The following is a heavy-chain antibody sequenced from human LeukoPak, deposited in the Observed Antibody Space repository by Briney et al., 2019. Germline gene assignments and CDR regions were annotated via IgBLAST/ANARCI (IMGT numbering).Heavy chain of an antibody. D-gene: IGHD3-22*01. V-gene: IGHV1-69*04. CDR1: GGTFSSYA. CDR3: ARSGPFISITMIPSDY. CDR2: IIPILGIA. Sequence: SVKVSCMASGGTFSSYAISWVRPPPGQGLEWMGRIIPILGIANDAQKFQGRDTITADKSTSTAYMELSSLRSEDTAVYYCARSGPFISITMIPSDYWGQGTLVTVSS. J-gene: IGHJ4*02.